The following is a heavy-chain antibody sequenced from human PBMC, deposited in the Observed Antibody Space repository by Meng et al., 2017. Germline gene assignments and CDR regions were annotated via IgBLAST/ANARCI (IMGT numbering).Heavy chain of an antibody. Sequence: SVKVSCKASGFTFTSSAMQWVRQARGQRLEWIGWIVVGSGNTNYAQKFQERVTITRDMSTRTAYMELSSLKSENTAVYYCAAAREMATMWGAFDIWGQGTMVTVSS. J-gene: IGHJ3*02. CDR2: IVVGSGNT. D-gene: IGHD5-24*01. CDR1: GFTFTSSA. V-gene: IGHV1-58*02. CDR3: AAAREMATMWGAFDI.